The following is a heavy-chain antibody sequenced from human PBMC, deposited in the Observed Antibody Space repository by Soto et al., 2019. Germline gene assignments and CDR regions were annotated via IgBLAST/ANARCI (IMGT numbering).Heavy chain of an antibody. V-gene: IGHV3-23*01. Sequence: EVRLLQSGGGLVQPGGSLTLSCGVSGFPFAPSTMSWVRQAPGKGLEWVSTISVSVGSTYSADSVQGRFTVSSDISDNTLFLRMTSLTADDTAVYFCAKRDVPHSTSNAYFYDHWGRGVLVTVSS. D-gene: IGHD2-21*02. CDR3: AKRDVPHSTSNAYFYDH. J-gene: IGHJ4*02. CDR1: GFPFAPST. CDR2: ISVSVGST.